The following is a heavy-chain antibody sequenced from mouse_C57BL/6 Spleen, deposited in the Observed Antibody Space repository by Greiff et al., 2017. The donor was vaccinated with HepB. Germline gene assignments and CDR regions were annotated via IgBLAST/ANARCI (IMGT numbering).Heavy chain of an antibody. D-gene: IGHD1-1*01. CDR3: AITTLVATGYFDV. J-gene: IGHJ1*03. Sequence: QVQLQQSGAELVRPGTSVKMSCKASGYTFTNYWIGWAKQRPGHGLEWIGDIYPGGGYTNYNEKFKGKATLNADKSSSTAYMQFSSLTSEDSAIYYCAITTLVATGYFDVWSTGTTVTVSS. CDR2: IYPGGGYT. V-gene: IGHV1-63*01. CDR1: GYTFTNYW.